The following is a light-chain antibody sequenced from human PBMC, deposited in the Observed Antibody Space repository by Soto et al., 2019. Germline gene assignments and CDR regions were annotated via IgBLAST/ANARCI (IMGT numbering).Light chain of an antibody. CDR2: RNN. CDR1: SSNIGTNY. J-gene: IGLJ2*01. V-gene: IGLV1-47*01. CDR3: AAWDDSLIVVV. Sequence: QSVLTQPPSASGTPGQRVTISCSGSSSNIGTNYVYWYQQLPGTAPKLLIYRNNQRPSGVPDRFSGSKSGTSASLAISGLRSEDEGDYYCAAWDDSLIVVVFGGGTKLTVL.